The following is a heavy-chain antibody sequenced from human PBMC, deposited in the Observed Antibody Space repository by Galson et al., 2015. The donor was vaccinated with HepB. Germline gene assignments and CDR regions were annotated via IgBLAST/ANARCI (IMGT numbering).Heavy chain of an antibody. V-gene: IGHV3-23*01. Sequence: SLRLSCAASGLTFTNYAMTWVRQAPGKGLEWVSISRGEDFNTHYADSVEGRFTISRDNSKNTLYLQMDSLRAEDTAIYYCARAAYSTTGNTYGWFDPWGQGTLVTVSS. D-gene: IGHD1-1*01. CDR3: ARAAYSTTGNTYGWFDP. CDR2: SRGEDFNT. CDR1: GLTFTNYA. J-gene: IGHJ5*02.